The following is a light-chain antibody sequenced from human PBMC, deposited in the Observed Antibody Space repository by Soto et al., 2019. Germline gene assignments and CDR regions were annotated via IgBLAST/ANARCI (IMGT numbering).Light chain of an antibody. CDR3: QESYTTLS. CDR2: AAS. V-gene: IGKV1-39*01. Sequence: DVQMTQSPSSLSASIGDSVTITCRASQSISTSLIWYQQKPGNAPQLLIYAASSLQSGVPSRFGGSGSGTHFSLTISSLQPEDFGTYFCQESYTTLSFRGATRVEIK. CDR1: QSISTS. J-gene: IGKJ4*01.